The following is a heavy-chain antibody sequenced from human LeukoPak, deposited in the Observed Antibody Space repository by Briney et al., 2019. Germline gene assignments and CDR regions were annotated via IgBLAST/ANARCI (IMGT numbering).Heavy chain of an antibody. D-gene: IGHD2-2*01. CDR2: INHSGST. CDR3: ARVRRRYCSSTSCSRREYFDY. CDR1: GGSFSGYY. Sequence: KPSETLSLTCAVYGGSFSGYYWSWIRQPPGEGLEWIGEINHSGSTNYNPSLKSRVTISVDTSKNQFSLKLSSVTAADTAVYYCARVRRRYCSSTSCSRREYFDYWGQGTLVTVSS. J-gene: IGHJ4*02. V-gene: IGHV4-34*01.